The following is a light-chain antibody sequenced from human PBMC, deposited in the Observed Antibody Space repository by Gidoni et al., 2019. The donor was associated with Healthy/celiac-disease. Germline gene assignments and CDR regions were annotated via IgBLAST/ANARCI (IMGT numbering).Light chain of an antibody. CDR1: QSLLHSNGYNY. CDR3: MQALQT. CDR2: LGS. V-gene: IGKV2-28*01. Sequence: DIVMTQSPLSLPVTPGEPASISCRSSQSLLHSNGYNYLDWYLQKPGQSPQLLIYLGSNRASGVPDRFSGSGSGTDFTLKISRVEAEDVEVYYCMQALQTFGPGTKVDIK. J-gene: IGKJ3*01.